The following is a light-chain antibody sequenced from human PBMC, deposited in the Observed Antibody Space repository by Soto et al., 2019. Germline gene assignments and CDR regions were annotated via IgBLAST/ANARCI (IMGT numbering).Light chain of an antibody. Sequence: QSVLTQPPSASGTPGQRVTISCSGSSSNIGSNSVNWYQQLPGTAPKLLIYGNNNRPSGVPDRFSGSKSGTSASLAITGLQADDEADYYCQSYDSSLSGWVFGGGTKLTVL. CDR1: SSNIGSNS. CDR3: QSYDSSLSGWV. CDR2: GNN. J-gene: IGLJ3*02. V-gene: IGLV1-40*01.